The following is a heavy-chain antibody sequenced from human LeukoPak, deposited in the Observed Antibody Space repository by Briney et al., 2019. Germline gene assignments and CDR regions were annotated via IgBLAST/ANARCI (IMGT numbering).Heavy chain of an antibody. Sequence: ASVKVSCKASGYTFTGYYMHWVRQAPGQGLEGMGWINPNSGGTNYAQKFQGRVTMTRDTSISTAYMELSRLRSDDTAVYYCAPSQSGSYSFDYWGQGTLVTVSS. D-gene: IGHD1-26*01. CDR2: INPNSGGT. V-gene: IGHV1-2*02. CDR1: GYTFTGYY. J-gene: IGHJ4*02. CDR3: APSQSGSYSFDY.